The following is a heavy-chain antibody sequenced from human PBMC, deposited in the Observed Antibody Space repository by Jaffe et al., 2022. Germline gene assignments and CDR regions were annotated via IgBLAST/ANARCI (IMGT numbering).Heavy chain of an antibody. J-gene: IGHJ3*02. CDR1: GYSFTSYW. CDR2: IYPGDSDT. CDR3: VRGLSGSYPGRRSPKDAFDI. V-gene: IGHV5-51*03. D-gene: IGHD1-26*01. Sequence: EVQLVQSGAEVKKPGESLKISCKGSGYSFTSYWIGWVRQMPGKGLEWMGIIYPGDSDTRYSPSFQGQVTISADKSISTAYLQWSSLKASDTAMYYCVRGLSGSYPGRRSPKDAFDIWGQGTMVTVSS.